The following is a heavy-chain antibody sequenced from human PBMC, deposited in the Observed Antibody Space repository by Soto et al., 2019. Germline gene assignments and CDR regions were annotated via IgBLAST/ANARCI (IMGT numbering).Heavy chain of an antibody. D-gene: IGHD1-26*01. V-gene: IGHV1-69*02. Sequence: QVQLVQSGAEVKKPGSSVKVSCKASGGTFSTYSVGWVRQAPGQGLEWMGRMVPVLGLVDYAQKLQGRVTISADKCTGSGYLELNSLSPGDTAVYCCARGVVGVPAPVTALNWFDTWGQGTLVAVSS. CDR3: ARGVVGVPAPVTALNWFDT. CDR2: MVPVLGLV. CDR1: GGTFSTYS. J-gene: IGHJ5*02.